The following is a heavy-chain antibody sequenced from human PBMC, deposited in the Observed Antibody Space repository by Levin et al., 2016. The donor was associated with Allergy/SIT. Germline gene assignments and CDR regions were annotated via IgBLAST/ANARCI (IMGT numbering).Heavy chain of an antibody. CDR1: GGSISSYYWSISSYY. V-gene: IGHV4-61*05. Sequence: SETLSLTCTVSGGSISSYYWSISSYYWSWIRQPPGKGLEWIGYIYYSGSTNYNPSLKSRVTISVDTSKNQFSLKLSSVTAADTAVYYCARGLGLPAGTRHNWFDPWGQGTLVTVSS. CDR3: ARGLGLPAGTRHNWFDP. J-gene: IGHJ5*02. D-gene: IGHD6-13*01. CDR2: IYYSGST.